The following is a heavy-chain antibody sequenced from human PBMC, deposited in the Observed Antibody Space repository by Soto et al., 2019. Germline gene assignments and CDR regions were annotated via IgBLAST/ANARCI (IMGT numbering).Heavy chain of an antibody. J-gene: IGHJ4*02. CDR3: ARGTSQRDYSGHEDY. CDR2: VSSYNGNT. CDR1: GYTFTSYE. D-gene: IGHD5-12*01. V-gene: IGHV1-18*01. Sequence: QVQLVQSGTEVKKPGASVKVSCKASGYTFTSYEITWVRQAPGQRLEWMGWVSSYNGNTKYAEKFQGRVTMTTDTSTATAYMELRSLRSDDTAVYYCARGTSQRDYSGHEDYWGQGTLVTVSS.